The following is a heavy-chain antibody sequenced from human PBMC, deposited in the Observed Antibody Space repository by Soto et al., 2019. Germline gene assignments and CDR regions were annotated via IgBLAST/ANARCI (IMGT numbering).Heavy chain of an antibody. CDR2: ISYDGSNK. D-gene: IGHD6-13*01. V-gene: IGHV3-30*18. CDR3: AKASLKQQPYGMDV. J-gene: IGHJ6*02. CDR1: GFTFSSYG. Sequence: QVQLVESGGGVVQPGRSLRLSCAASGFTFSSYGMHWVRQAPGKGLEWVAVISYDGSNKYYADSVKGRFTISRDNSKNTLYLQMNSLRAEDTAVYYCAKASLKQQPYGMDVWGQGTTVTVSS.